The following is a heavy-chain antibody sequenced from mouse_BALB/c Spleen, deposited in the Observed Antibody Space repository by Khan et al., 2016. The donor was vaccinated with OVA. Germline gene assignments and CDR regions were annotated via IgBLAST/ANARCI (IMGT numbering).Heavy chain of an antibody. CDR1: GFNIKDTY. CDR3: ATLYSNPFAY. D-gene: IGHD2-5*01. J-gene: IGHJ3*01. Sequence: VQLKQSGAELVKPGASVNLSCSASGFNIKDTYIHWVKQRPEQGLEWIGRIDPPNDDSKFGPKFQDKATLTADTSSNTAYLQLTSLTSEDTAVYYCATLYSNPFAYWGQGTLVSVSA. CDR2: IDPPNDDS. V-gene: IGHV14-3*02.